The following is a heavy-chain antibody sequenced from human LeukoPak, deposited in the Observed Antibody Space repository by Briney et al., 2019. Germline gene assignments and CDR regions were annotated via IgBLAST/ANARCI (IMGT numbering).Heavy chain of an antibody. D-gene: IGHD3-22*01. CDR2: ILSSGAYT. CDR1: GFTFSSYA. CDR3: ARNYYDTSGYYLYYYYYMDV. V-gene: IGHV3-21*01. Sequence: GGSLRLSCAASGFTFSSYAMHWVRQAPGKGLEWVSSILSSGAYTYYADSLKGRFTISRDNSKNTLYLRMNSLTAEDTAVYYCARNYYDTSGYYLYYYYYMDVWGKGTTVTVSS. J-gene: IGHJ6*03.